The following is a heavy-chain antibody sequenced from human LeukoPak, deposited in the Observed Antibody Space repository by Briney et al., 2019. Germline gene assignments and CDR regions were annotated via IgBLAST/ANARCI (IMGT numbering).Heavy chain of an antibody. V-gene: IGHV3-21*01. Sequence: KAGGSLRLSCAASGFTFNSYSMNWVRQAPGKGLEWVSSISSSSSYIYYADSVKGRFTISRDNAKNSLYLQMNSLRAEDTAVYYCARALTYGDNSYYYYYMDVWAKGPRSPSP. CDR3: ARALTYGDNSYYYYYMDV. J-gene: IGHJ6*03. CDR2: ISSSSSYI. CDR1: GFTFNSYS. D-gene: IGHD4-17*01.